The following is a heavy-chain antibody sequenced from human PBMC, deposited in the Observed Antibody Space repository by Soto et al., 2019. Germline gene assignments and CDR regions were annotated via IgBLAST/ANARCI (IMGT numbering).Heavy chain of an antibody. J-gene: IGHJ3*02. CDR1: GYTFTSYV. Sequence: ASVKVSCKASGYTFTSYVISWVRQAPGQGLEWMGWISAYNGNTNYAQKLQGRVTMTTDTSTSTAYMELRSLRSDDTAVYYCAREASGITIFGVVMADAFDIWGQGTMVTVSS. CDR3: AREASGITIFGVVMADAFDI. V-gene: IGHV1-18*01. CDR2: ISAYNGNT. D-gene: IGHD3-3*01.